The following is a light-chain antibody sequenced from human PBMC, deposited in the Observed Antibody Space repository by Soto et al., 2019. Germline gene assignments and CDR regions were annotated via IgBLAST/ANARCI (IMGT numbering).Light chain of an antibody. Sequence: IVMTESPATLSVSQGERATLSCRASQSITRNLAWYQQSPGQAPRLFIYAASIRATGIPDRFSGSGSGTDFTLTISRLEPEDFAVYYCQQYGSSPPITFGQGTRLEIK. J-gene: IGKJ5*01. CDR1: QSITRN. CDR3: QQYGSSPPIT. CDR2: AAS. V-gene: IGKV3-20*01.